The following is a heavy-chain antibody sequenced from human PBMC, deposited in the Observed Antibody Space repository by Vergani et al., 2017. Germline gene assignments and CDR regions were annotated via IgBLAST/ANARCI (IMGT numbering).Heavy chain of an antibody. CDR1: GYTFTGYY. D-gene: IGHD2-8*01. CDR3: ARSCCTNTCSNAGTQYYYYYYLDI. J-gene: IGHJ6*03. CDR2: ISPNSGGT. Sequence: QVQPVQSVTEVEKPGASVKVSCKASGYTFTGYYIHWVRQAPGQALEWMGWISPNSGGTNYAQKFQGRVTMTRDTSISTAYMELSRLRSDDTAVYYCARSCCTNTCSNAGTQYYYYYYLDIWGKGTTVTVSS. V-gene: IGHV1-2*02.